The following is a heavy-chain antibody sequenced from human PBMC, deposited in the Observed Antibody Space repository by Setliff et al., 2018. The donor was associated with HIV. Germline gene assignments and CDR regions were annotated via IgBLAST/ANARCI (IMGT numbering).Heavy chain of an antibody. CDR2: VSVYNDNT. CDR3: ATATIWTSSSWSHYFDY. D-gene: IGHD6-13*01. J-gene: IGHJ4*02. CDR1: GCTFTNYG. Sequence: GASVKVSCKASGCTFTNYGIIWVRQAPGQGLEWMGWVSVYNDNTNYAQKFQGRVTMTSDTSTSTAYMELGSLTSDDTAVYFCATATIWTSSSWSHYFDYWGQGTLVTVSS. V-gene: IGHV1-18*01.